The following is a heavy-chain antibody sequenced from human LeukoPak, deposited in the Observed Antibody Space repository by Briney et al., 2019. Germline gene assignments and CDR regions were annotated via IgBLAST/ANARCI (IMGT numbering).Heavy chain of an antibody. CDR1: GGSISSYY. D-gene: IGHD2-15*01. CDR2: IYYSGST. CDR3: SGGTYGMDV. J-gene: IGHJ6*02. V-gene: IGHV4-59*01. Sequence: SSETPSLTCTVSGGSISSYYWSWIRQPPGKGLEWIGYIYYSGSTNYNPSLKSRVTISVDTSKNQFSLRLSSVTAADTAVYYCSGGTYGMDVWGQGTTVTVSS.